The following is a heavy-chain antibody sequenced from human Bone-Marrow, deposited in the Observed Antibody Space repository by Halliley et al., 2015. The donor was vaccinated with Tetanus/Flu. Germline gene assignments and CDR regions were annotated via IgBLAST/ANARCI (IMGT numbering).Heavy chain of an antibody. D-gene: IGHD6-19*01. CDR3: AKGKGPWLAPIDS. J-gene: IGHJ4*02. Sequence: LEWVALIAFDGFSTSYADSVKGRFTISRDNSRNALFLQMNSLTSEDTALYYCAKGKGPWLAPIDSWGQGAQVTVSS. V-gene: IGHV3-43*01. CDR2: IAFDGFST.